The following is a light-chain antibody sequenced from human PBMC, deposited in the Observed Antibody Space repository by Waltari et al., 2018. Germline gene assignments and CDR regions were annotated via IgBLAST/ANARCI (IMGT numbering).Light chain of an antibody. CDR2: AAS. CDR1: KSISKY. Sequence: DIQMTQYPTSLPASVGVRVTITCRARKSISKYLNWYQQKPGQAPALLIYAASTLQCGVPSRFSGRGSVTDFNLTISSIQPEDLASYSCQQSYRVPYTFGQGTKLEIK. J-gene: IGKJ2*01. V-gene: IGKV1-39*01. CDR3: QQSYRVPYT.